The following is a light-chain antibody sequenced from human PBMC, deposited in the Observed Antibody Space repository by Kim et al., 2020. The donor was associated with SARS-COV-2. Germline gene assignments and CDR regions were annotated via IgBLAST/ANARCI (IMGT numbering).Light chain of an antibody. J-gene: IGLJ2*01. CDR3: SSYTSSSTYVV. CDR1: SSDVGGYNY. Sequence: QSALTQPASVSGSPGQSITISSTGTSSDVGGYNYVSWYQQHPGKAPKLMIYDVSKRPSGVSNRFSGSKSGNTASLTISGLQAEDEADYYCSSYTSSSTYVVFGGGTQLTVL. CDR2: DVS. V-gene: IGLV2-14*01.